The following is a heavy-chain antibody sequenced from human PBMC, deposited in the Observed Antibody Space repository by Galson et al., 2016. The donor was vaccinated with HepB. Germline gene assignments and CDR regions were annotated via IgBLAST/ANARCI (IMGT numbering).Heavy chain of an antibody. V-gene: IGHV4-39*07. Sequence: SETLSLTCTVSGDSMSRSSYYWGWIRQPPGRRLEWIGSIYYSGATYYSPSLKSRVIISLDTSRNQFSLTLSSVTAADTAVYYCARVFPMTAVAAGLYYHPLDVWGQGTTVTVSS. CDR1: GDSMSRSSYY. CDR2: IYYSGAT. CDR3: ARVFPMTAVAAGLYYHPLDV. J-gene: IGHJ6*02. D-gene: IGHD4-11*01.